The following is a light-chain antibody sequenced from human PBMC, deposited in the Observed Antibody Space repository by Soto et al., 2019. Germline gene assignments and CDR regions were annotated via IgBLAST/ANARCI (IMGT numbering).Light chain of an antibody. CDR1: QSVTSN. Sequence: EIVMTQSPATLSVSPGERATLSCRASQSVTSNLAWYQQKPGRAPRLLIYGASTRATGIPARFSGSGSGTEFTLTISNLQSEDFALYYCQHYFNCPYTFGQGTKLESK. CDR3: QHYFNCPYT. V-gene: IGKV3-15*01. CDR2: GAS. J-gene: IGKJ2*01.